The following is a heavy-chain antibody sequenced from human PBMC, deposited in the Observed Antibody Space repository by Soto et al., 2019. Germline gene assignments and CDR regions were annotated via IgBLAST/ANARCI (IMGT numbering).Heavy chain of an antibody. CDR3: ATGRQDYIWPY. J-gene: IGHJ4*02. CDR1: GYTFTSYA. CDR2: INAGNGNT. D-gene: IGHD4-4*01. Sequence: ASVKVSCKASGYTFTSYAMHWVRQAPGQRLEWMGWINAGNGNTKYSQKFQGRVTITRDTSTDTAYMELSSLRSEDTAVYYCATGRQDYIWPYWGQGTLVTVSS. V-gene: IGHV1-3*01.